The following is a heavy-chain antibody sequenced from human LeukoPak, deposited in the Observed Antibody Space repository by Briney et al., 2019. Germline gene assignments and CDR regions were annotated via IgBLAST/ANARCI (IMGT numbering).Heavy chain of an antibody. Sequence: GGSLRLSCAASGFTFSSYAMSWVRQAPGKGLEWVSALSATGFSTYYADSVKGRFTISRDNTMNTLYLQLNSLRADDTAVYYCAKGNDKSRTYTGFDLWGQGTLVTVSP. D-gene: IGHD1-1*01. CDR3: AKGNDKSRTYTGFDL. J-gene: IGHJ4*02. CDR1: GFTFSSYA. V-gene: IGHV3-23*01. CDR2: LSATGFST.